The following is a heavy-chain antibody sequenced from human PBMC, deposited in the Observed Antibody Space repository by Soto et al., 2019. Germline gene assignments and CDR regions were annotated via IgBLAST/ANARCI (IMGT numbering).Heavy chain of an antibody. J-gene: IGHJ4*02. CDR3: VKAVYLLDFDY. CDR1: GFTFSSYA. CDR2: ISGTGGNT. V-gene: IGHV3-23*01. D-gene: IGHD1-20*01. Sequence: GSLRLSCAASGFTFSSYAMTWVRQAPGKGLEWVSTISGTGGNTYYADSVKGRFTISRDNSKNTVYLQMNSLRAEDTAVYYCVKAVYLLDFDYWGQGTLVPSPQ.